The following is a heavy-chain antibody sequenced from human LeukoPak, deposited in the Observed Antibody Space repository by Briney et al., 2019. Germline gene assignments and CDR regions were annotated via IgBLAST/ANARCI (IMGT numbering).Heavy chain of an antibody. D-gene: IGHD3-9*01. J-gene: IGHJ4*02. Sequence: TPSQTLSLTCAVSGDSISSGAYSWSWIRQPPGKGLEWIGYISHSGNTYYNPSLKSRVTMSVDRSNNQFSLKLSSVTAADTAVYYCASSSYYDILTGYFPYYFDYWGQGTLVNVSS. CDR2: ISHSGNT. V-gene: IGHV4-30-2*01. CDR3: ASSSYYDILTGYFPYYFDY. CDR1: GDSISSGAYS.